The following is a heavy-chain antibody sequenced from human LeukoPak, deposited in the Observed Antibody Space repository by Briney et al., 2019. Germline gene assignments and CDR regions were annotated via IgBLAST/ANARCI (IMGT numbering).Heavy chain of an antibody. V-gene: IGHV3-9*01. J-gene: IGHJ4*02. Sequence: PGGSLRLSCAASGFTFDDYAMHWVRQAPGKGLEWVSGISWNSGSIGYADSVKGRFTISRDNAKNSLYLQMNSLRAEDTALYYCAKDVGLLVPRFSLDYWGQGTLVTVSS. CDR2: ISWNSGSI. D-gene: IGHD2-8*02. CDR3: AKDVGLLVPRFSLDY. CDR1: GFTFDDYA.